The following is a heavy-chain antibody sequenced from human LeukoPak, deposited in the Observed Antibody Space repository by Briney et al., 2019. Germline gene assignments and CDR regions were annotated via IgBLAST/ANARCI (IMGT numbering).Heavy chain of an antibody. CDR2: ISSSSSYI. J-gene: IGHJ4*02. CDR3: ARWEDQTSHDY. Sequence: GGSLRLSCAASGFTFSSYSMNWVRQAPGKGLEWVSFISSSSSYIYYADSVKGRFTISRDNAKNSLYLQMNSLRAEDTAVYYCARWEDQTSHDYWGQGTLVTVSS. D-gene: IGHD1-26*01. V-gene: IGHV3-21*01. CDR1: GFTFSSYS.